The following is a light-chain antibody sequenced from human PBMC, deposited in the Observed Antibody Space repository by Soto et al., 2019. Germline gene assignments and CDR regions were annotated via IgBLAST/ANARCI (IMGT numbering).Light chain of an antibody. Sequence: DIQMTQSPSTLSASVGHRVTITCRASQSISTWLAWYQQKPGKAPKLLIYDASSLESGVPSRFSGSGSGTEFTLTISSLQPDDFATYYCQHYNSYSEAFGQGTKVDIK. CDR2: DAS. CDR1: QSISTW. V-gene: IGKV1-5*01. J-gene: IGKJ1*01. CDR3: QHYNSYSEA.